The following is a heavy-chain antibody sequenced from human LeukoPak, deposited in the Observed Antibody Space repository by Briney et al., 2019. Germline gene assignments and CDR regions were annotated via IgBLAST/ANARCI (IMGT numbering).Heavy chain of an antibody. CDR3: ARLEWELLQGGYYYYMDV. V-gene: IGHV4-39*01. J-gene: IGHJ6*03. Sequence: SGALSLTCTVSVGSLISSIYYGGWIRQPPGEGLECIGSIYYSGRTYYNPPLKSRFTISVDTSQNQFSLKLSSVTAADTAVYYCARLEWELLQGGYYYYMDVWGKGTTVTVSS. D-gene: IGHD1-26*01. CDR2: IYYSGRT. CDR1: VGSLISSIYY.